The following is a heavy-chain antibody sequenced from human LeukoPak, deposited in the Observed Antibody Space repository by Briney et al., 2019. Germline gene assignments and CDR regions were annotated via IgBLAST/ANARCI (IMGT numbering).Heavy chain of an antibody. CDR3: ARAYYGSGTSHFDS. Sequence: GGSLRLSCAASGFSFSIYSMNWVRQAPGKGMEWVSSISSSSSYIYYADSVKGRFTISRDIAKNSLYLQMGSLRAEDTAVYYCARAYYGSGTSHFDSWGQGTLVTVSS. D-gene: IGHD3-10*01. CDR1: GFSFSIYS. V-gene: IGHV3-21*01. J-gene: IGHJ4*02. CDR2: ISSSSSYI.